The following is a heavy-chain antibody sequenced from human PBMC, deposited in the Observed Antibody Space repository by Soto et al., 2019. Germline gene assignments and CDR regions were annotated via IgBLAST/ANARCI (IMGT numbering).Heavy chain of an antibody. Sequence: GESLKISCKGSGYIFTTYWISWVRQIPGKGLEWMGRIDPSDSYTNYSPSFQGHVTISADKSISTAYLQWSSLKASDTAMYYCARRSAYCSSTSCYYSAFDIWGQGTMVTVSS. CDR1: GYIFTTYW. V-gene: IGHV5-10-1*01. D-gene: IGHD2-2*01. J-gene: IGHJ3*02. CDR3: ARRSAYCSSTSCYYSAFDI. CDR2: IDPSDSYT.